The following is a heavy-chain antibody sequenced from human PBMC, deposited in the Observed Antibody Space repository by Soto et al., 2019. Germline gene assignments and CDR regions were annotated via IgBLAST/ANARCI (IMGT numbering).Heavy chain of an antibody. J-gene: IGHJ4*02. Sequence: SVKVSCKASGGTFNTYTINWLRQAPGRGLEWVGQVVPMYDSVNYAETFQGRVTITVDKSTNTAYMELTSLRSQDTALYFCASWRSYSGSYCFDYWGQGTLVTVSS. D-gene: IGHD1-26*01. V-gene: IGHV1-69*06. CDR1: GGTFNTYT. CDR3: ASWRSYSGSYCFDY. CDR2: VVPMYDSV.